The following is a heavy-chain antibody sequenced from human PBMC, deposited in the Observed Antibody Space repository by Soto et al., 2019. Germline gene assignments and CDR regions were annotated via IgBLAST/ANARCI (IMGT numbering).Heavy chain of an antibody. CDR1: GGSFSGYY. V-gene: IGHV4-34*01. J-gene: IGHJ3*02. Sequence: QVQLQQWGAGLLKPSETLSLTCAVYGGSFSGYYWSWIRQHPGKGLEWIGQINHSGSTNYNPSLKSRVTIAVDTSKNQFSLKLSSVTAADTAVYYCARDHSSSSVEAFDIWGQGTMVTVSS. D-gene: IGHD6-6*01. CDR3: ARDHSSSSVEAFDI. CDR2: INHSGST.